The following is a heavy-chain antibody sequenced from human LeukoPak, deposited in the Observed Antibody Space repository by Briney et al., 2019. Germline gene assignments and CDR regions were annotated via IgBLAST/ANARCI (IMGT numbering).Heavy chain of an antibody. D-gene: IGHD3-3*01. J-gene: IGHJ4*02. CDR3: ATNVRYYDFWSGYYFGY. CDR2: VDPEDGET. CDR1: GYTLTELS. V-gene: IGHV1-24*01. Sequence: ASVKVSCKVSGYTLTELSMHWVRQAPGKELEWMGGVDPEDGETIYAQKFQGRVTMTEDTSTDTAYMELSSLRSEDTAVYYCATNVRYYDFWSGYYFGYWGQGTLVTVSS.